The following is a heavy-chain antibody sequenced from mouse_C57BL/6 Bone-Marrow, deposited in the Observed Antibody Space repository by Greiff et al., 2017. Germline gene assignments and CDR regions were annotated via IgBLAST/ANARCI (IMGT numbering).Heavy chain of an antibody. CDR3: ASLTGTGYYFDY. V-gene: IGHV1-63*01. Sequence: QVQLQQSGAELVRPGTSVKMSCKASGFTFTNYWIGWAKQRPGHGLEWIGDIYPGGGYTNYTEKFQGKATLTADKSSSTAYMQFSSLTSEDSAIYYCASLTGTGYYFDYWGQGTTLTVSS. D-gene: IGHD4-1*01. CDR2: IYPGGGYT. CDR1: GFTFTNYW. J-gene: IGHJ2*01.